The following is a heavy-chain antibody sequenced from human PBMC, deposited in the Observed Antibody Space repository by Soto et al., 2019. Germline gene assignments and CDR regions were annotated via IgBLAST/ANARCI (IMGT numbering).Heavy chain of an antibody. V-gene: IGHV5-51*01. J-gene: IGHJ4*02. D-gene: IGHD3-16*01. CDR2: IYPGDSDT. CDR1: GNSFTNDL. Sequence: PXESLKVSWKCSGNSFTNDLIAWVRQMPGKGLEWMGIIYPGDSDTRYSPSFQGQVTISVDKSISTAYLQWSSLKASDTAMYYCARHGRGDSWGQGTLVTVSS. CDR3: ARHGRGDS.